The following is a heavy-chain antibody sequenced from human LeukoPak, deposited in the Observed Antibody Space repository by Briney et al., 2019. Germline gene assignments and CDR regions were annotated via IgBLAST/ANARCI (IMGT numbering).Heavy chain of an antibody. Sequence: GGSLRLSCAASGFTFRNYAMSWVRQAPGQGLEGVSPISPCGGETFYADSLKGRFTISRDDSKDTLYLQIDSLRGDDTAVYYCVIRPLFPTVRGVTSDYCGQGNLVTVSS. V-gene: IGHV3-23*01. CDR3: VIRPLFPTVRGVTSDY. CDR2: ISPCGGET. J-gene: IGHJ4*02. D-gene: IGHD3-10*01. CDR1: GFTFRNYA.